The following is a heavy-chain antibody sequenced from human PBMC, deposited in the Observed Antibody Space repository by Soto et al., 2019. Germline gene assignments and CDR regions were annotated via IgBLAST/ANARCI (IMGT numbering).Heavy chain of an antibody. CDR1: GFTFTNAW. Sequence: EVQLVESGGGLVQPGGSLRLSCAASGFTFTNAWMSWVRQAPGKGLEWVGRIKSRTDGGTTDYAAPVKGRFTVSRDDSKNTLFLQMNSLKTEDTAVYYCTTYTSSSFGSWGQGTLVTVSS. D-gene: IGHD6-6*01. CDR2: IKSRTDGGTT. J-gene: IGHJ4*02. V-gene: IGHV3-15*01. CDR3: TTYTSSSFGS.